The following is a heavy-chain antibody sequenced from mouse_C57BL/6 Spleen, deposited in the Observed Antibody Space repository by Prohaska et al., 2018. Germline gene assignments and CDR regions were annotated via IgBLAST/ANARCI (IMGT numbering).Heavy chain of an antibody. CDR2: INPNNGGT. Sequence: HGKILAWCVAINPNNGGTSYNQKFKGKATLTVDKSSSTAYMELRSLTSEDSAVYYCAREEIYYYGSSYADYAMDYWDQGTSVNVSS. V-gene: IGHV1-26*01. CDR3: AREEIYYYGSSYADYAMDY. J-gene: IGHJ4*01. D-gene: IGHD1-1*01.